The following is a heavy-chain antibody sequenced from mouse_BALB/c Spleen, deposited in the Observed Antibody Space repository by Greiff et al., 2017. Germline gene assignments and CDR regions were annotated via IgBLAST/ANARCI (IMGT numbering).Heavy chain of an antibody. CDR3: ARRPSSNWYFDV. V-gene: IGHV3-8*02. J-gene: IGHJ1*01. Sequence: EVKLVESGPSLVKPSQTLSLTCSVTGDSITSGYWNWIRKFPGNKLEYMGYISYSGSTYYNPSLKSRISITRDTSKNQYYLQLNSVTTEDTATYYCARRPSSNWYFDVWGAGTTVTVSS. CDR2: ISYSGST. CDR1: GDSITSGY. D-gene: IGHD1-1*01.